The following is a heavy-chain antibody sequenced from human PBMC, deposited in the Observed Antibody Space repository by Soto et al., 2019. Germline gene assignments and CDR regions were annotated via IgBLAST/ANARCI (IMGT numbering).Heavy chain of an antibody. D-gene: IGHD3-22*01. CDR3: ARGGGYYDSSGPNNWFDP. V-gene: IGHV4-59*01. CDR1: GGSISSCY. Sequence: SETLSLTCTVSGGSISSCYWSWIRQPPGKGLEWIGYIYYSGSTNYNPSLKSRVTISVDTSKNQFSLRLSSVTAADTAVYYCARGGGYYDSSGPNNWFDPWGQGTLVTVSS. J-gene: IGHJ5*02. CDR2: IYYSGST.